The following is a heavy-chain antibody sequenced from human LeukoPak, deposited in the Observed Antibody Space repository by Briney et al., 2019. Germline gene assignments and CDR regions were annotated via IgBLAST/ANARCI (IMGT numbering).Heavy chain of an antibody. D-gene: IGHD2-2*01. V-gene: IGHV3-11*04. CDR2: ISSSGSTI. Sequence: GGSLRLSCAASGFTFSDYYMSWIRQAPGKGLEWVSYISSSGSTIYYADSVKGRFTISRDNAKNSLYLQMNSLRAEDTAVYYCARDPDPVGYCSSTSCYDRIDYFDYWGQGTQVTVSS. J-gene: IGHJ4*02. CDR1: GFTFSDYY. CDR3: ARDPDPVGYCSSTSCYDRIDYFDY.